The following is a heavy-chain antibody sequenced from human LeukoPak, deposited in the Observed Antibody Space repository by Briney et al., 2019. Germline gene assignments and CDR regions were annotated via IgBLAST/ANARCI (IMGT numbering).Heavy chain of an antibody. D-gene: IGHD1-26*01. J-gene: IGHJ6*03. Sequence: PSETLSLTCAVYGGPFSEHYWSRIPQPPGKGLEWIGEIHHTGSTNYNASLNSRVTMSVDTSKNQFSLSLASVTAADTAVYYCARARVGSTYYSFYYLDVWGKGTTVTVSS. CDR2: IHHTGST. CDR3: ARARVGSTYYSFYYLDV. CDR1: GGPFSEHY. V-gene: IGHV4-34*01.